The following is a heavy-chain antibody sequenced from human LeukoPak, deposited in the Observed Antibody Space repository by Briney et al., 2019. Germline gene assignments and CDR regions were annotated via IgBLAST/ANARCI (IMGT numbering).Heavy chain of an antibody. Sequence: SVKVSCKASGYTFIGYYMHWVRQAPGQGLEWMGWINPNNGGTNYAQKFQGRVTMTRDTSISTAYMELYRLRSDDTAAYYCATTPEQWLPTFHYWGQGTLVTVSS. J-gene: IGHJ4*02. CDR1: GYTFIGYY. D-gene: IGHD6-19*01. CDR3: ATTPEQWLPTFHY. V-gene: IGHV1-2*02. CDR2: INPNNGGT.